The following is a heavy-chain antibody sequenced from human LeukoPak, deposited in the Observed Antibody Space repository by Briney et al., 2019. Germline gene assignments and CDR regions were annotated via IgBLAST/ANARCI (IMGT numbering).Heavy chain of an antibody. Sequence: SETLSLTCTVSGGSISSYYWSWIWQPPGKGLEWIGYIYYSGSTNYNPSLKSRVTISVDTSKNQFSLKLSSVTAADTAVYYCARETSQKGAHYMDVWGKGTTVTISS. CDR2: IYYSGST. J-gene: IGHJ6*03. CDR3: ARETSQKGAHYMDV. D-gene: IGHD3-16*01. CDR1: GGSISSYY. V-gene: IGHV4-59*01.